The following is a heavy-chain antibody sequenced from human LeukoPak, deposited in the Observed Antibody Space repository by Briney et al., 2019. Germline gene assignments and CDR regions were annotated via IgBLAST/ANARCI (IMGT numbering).Heavy chain of an antibody. Sequence: PSETLSLTCAVSGGSISSSNWWSWVRQPPGKGLEWIGTIYYSGSTYYNPSLRSRVTMSVDTSNNHFSLKLSSVTAADTAVYYCARHYSGDLYYFDYWGQGTLVTVSS. CDR2: IYYSGST. J-gene: IGHJ4*02. CDR1: GGSISSSNW. V-gene: IGHV4-39*01. D-gene: IGHD4-17*01. CDR3: ARHYSGDLYYFDY.